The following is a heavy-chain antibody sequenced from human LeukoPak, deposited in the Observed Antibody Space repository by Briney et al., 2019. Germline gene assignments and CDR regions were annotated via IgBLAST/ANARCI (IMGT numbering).Heavy chain of an antibody. CDR1: GFTFSSYW. V-gene: IGHV3-7*03. Sequence: PGGSLRLSCAASGFTFSSYWMSWVRQAPGKGLEWVANIKKDGSEKYYVDSVKGRFTISRDNAKNSLYLQMNSLKTEDTAVYYCTRDQTPYYWGQGTLVTVSS. J-gene: IGHJ4*02. CDR3: TRDQTPYY. CDR2: IKKDGSEK.